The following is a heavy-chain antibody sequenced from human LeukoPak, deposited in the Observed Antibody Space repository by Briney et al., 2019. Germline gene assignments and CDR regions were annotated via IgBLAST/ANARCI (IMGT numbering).Heavy chain of an antibody. CDR1: GGSIRSGGYY. D-gene: IGHD6-19*01. Sequence: SETLSLTCTVSGGSIRSGGYYWTWIRQPPGKGLEWIGYIYHGSATYNPSLESRVTLSMDTSKNQYSLKMTSVTAADTAVYYCAREGGRQWLVSGALDSWGQGTLVTVSS. CDR3: AREGGRQWLVSGALDS. J-gene: IGHJ5*01. V-gene: IGHV4-61*08. CDR2: IYHGSA.